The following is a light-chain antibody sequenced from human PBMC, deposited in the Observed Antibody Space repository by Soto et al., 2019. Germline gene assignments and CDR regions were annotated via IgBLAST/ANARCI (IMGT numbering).Light chain of an antibody. CDR2: KAS. CDR3: QQYNSYSGT. Sequence: DIQMTQSPSTLSASVGDRVTITCRASQSISSWLAWYQQKPGKAPKVLIYKASSLESGVPSRFSGSGSGTELTLTISSLQPDDFATYYCQQYNSYSGTFGQGTKVEIK. CDR1: QSISSW. V-gene: IGKV1-5*03. J-gene: IGKJ2*01.